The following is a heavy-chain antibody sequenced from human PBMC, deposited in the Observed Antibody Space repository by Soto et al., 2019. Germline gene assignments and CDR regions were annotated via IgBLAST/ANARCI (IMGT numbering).Heavy chain of an antibody. CDR3: ARDGGASTFDFDS. J-gene: IGHJ4*02. Sequence: GGSLRLSCAAPGFTFSDHSLNWIRQAPGKGLEWISYITGSGVTMYADSVKGRFTISRDNAKNSLYLQMDSLRAEDTAVYYCARDGGASTFDFDSWGQGTLVTVSS. D-gene: IGHD3-16*01. CDR2: ITGSGVTM. V-gene: IGHV3-48*04. CDR1: GFTFSDHS.